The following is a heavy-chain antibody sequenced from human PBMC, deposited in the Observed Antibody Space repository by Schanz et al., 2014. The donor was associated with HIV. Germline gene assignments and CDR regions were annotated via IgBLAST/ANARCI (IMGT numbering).Heavy chain of an antibody. CDR3: ANQRYSGTYRPFDY. CDR1: GFPFAAYA. D-gene: IGHD1-26*01. J-gene: IGHJ4*02. CDR2: IDGVGDNT. Sequence: DVQLVESGGSLVQPGGSLRLSCATSGFPFAAYAMTWVRQAPGKGLEWVSAIDGVGDNTYYADSVKGRFTISRDNSKNTVYLRMSGLRAEDTAVYYCANQRYSGTYRPFDYWGRGTLVTVSS. V-gene: IGHV3-23*04.